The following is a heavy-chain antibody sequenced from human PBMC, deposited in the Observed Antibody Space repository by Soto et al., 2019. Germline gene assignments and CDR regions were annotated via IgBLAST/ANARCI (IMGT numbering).Heavy chain of an antibody. Sequence: QVQLQQSGPGLVQPSQTLSLTCAISGDSVSSTSTAWSWIRQSPSRGLEWLGRTYYRSNWYTDYAVSVKSRITISPDTSKNQFPLQLNSVTPEDTAVYYCARGSYYSGWVWGQGTLVTVSS. V-gene: IGHV6-1*01. CDR2: TYYRSNWYT. J-gene: IGHJ4*02. D-gene: IGHD6-19*01. CDR3: ARGSYYSGWV. CDR1: GDSVSSTSTA.